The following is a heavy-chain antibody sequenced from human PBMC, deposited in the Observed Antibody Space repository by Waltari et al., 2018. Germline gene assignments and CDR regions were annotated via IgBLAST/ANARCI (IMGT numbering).Heavy chain of an antibody. J-gene: IGHJ4*02. CDR2: IYNNGIT. Sequence: QLNLQESGPGLVKPSETLSLTCTVSGDSISTYYWSWIRQAPGKGLGWIGRIYNNGITNYNPSRGGRVTMSIDTSANQIFLELISVTAADTAVYFCAREQERRITIFGVVIRPLDSWVQGTLVTVSS. V-gene: IGHV4-4*07. D-gene: IGHD3-3*01. CDR3: AREQERRITIFGVVIRPLDS. CDR1: GDSISTYY.